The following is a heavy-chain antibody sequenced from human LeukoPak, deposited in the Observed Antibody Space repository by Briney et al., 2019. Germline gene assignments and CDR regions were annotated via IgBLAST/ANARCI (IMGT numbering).Heavy chain of an antibody. V-gene: IGHV4-38-2*01. CDR3: VRVPYYYDSGSYHPRFFDY. Sequence: SGTLPLTCAVSGYSISTGYYGGWIRRPPAKVLEWISNTYDSGNTNYNPSLERRATISVDTSKNQFSLRLSSVTAADTAVYYCVRVPYYYDSGSYHPRFFDYWGQGTLVTVSS. D-gene: IGHD3-10*01. CDR2: TYDSGNT. CDR1: GYSISTGYY. J-gene: IGHJ4*02.